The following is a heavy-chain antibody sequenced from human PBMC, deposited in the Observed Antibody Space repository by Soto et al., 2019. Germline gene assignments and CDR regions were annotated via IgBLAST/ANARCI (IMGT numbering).Heavy chain of an antibody. Sequence: GGSLRLSCTASGFTFGDYAMSWFRQAPGKGLEWVGFIRSKAYGGTTEYAVSVKGRFTISRDDSKSIAYLQMNSLKTEDSAVYYCVGHYPDSHFYYSDLDVWGKGTTVTVSS. J-gene: IGHJ6*03. CDR2: IRSKAYGGTT. CDR3: VGHYPDSHFYYSDLDV. V-gene: IGHV3-49*03. D-gene: IGHD4-17*01. CDR1: GFTFGDYA.